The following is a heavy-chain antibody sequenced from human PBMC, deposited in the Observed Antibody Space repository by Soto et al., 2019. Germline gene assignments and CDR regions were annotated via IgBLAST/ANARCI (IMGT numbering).Heavy chain of an antibody. CDR3: AREGDYSNYFDY. D-gene: IGHD4-4*01. CDR1: HFSFSSSP. J-gene: IGHJ4*02. V-gene: IGHV3-30*04. CDR2: ISYDGSSK. Sequence: GGSLRLSCAASHFSFSSSPMNWVRQAPGKGLEWVATISYDGSSKYYAESVEGRFTVSRDNSKNTLFLQVNSLRVEDTAVYYCAREGDYSNYFDYWGQGIFVTVSS.